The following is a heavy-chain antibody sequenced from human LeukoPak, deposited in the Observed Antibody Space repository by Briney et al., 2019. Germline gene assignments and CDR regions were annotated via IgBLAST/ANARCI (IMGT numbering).Heavy chain of an antibody. CDR2: LYSGGST. D-gene: IGHD3-9*01. J-gene: IGHJ6*02. V-gene: IGHV3-66*01. CDR3: ARDKRYFDWPTNRYYYYGMDV. Sequence: GGSLRLSCAASGFTVSTNYMTWVRQAPGKGLEWVSILYSGGSTYYADSVKGRFTISRDNSRNTLYLQMNSLRAEDTAVYYCARDKRYFDWPTNRYYYYGMDVWGQGTTVTVSS. CDR1: GFTVSTNY.